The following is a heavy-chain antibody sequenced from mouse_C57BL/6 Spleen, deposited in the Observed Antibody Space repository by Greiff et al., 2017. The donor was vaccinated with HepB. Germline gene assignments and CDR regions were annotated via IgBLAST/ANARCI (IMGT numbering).Heavy chain of an antibody. J-gene: IGHJ2*01. CDR1: GYAFSSSW. D-gene: IGHD1-1*01. Sequence: VQLQESGPELVKPGASVKISCKASGYAFSSSWMNWVQQRPGKGLEWIGRIYPGDGDTNYNGKFKGKATLTADKSSSTTYMQLSSLTSEDSAVYFCARGITTDYFDYWGQGTTLTVSS. V-gene: IGHV1-82*01. CDR2: IYPGDGDT. CDR3: ARGITTDYFDY.